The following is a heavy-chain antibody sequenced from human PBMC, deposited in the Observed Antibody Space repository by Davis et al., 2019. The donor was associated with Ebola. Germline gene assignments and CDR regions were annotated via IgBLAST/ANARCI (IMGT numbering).Heavy chain of an antibody. V-gene: IGHV4-34*01. J-gene: IGHJ6*02. CDR2: INHSGST. CDR1: GGSFSGYY. CDR3: ARGRGYSSSWSFYYYGMDV. D-gene: IGHD6-13*01. Sequence: SETLSLTCAVYGGSFSGYYWSWIRQPPGKGLEWIGEINHSGSTNYNPSLKSRVTISVDTSKNQFSLKLSSVTAADTAVYYCARGRGYSSSWSFYYYGMDVWGQGTTVTVSS.